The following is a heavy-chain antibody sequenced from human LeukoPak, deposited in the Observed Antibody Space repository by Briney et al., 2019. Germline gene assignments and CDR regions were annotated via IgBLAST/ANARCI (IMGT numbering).Heavy chain of an antibody. CDR2: INHSGST. J-gene: IGHJ4*02. CDR1: GGSISSYY. V-gene: IGHV4-34*01. D-gene: IGHD3-22*01. Sequence: PSETLSLTCTVSGGSISSYYWSLIRQPPRKGLEWIGEINHSGSTNYNPSLKSRVTISVDTSKNQFSLKLSSVTAADTAVYYCARGRSPRAYYYDSSGYYYFDYWGQGTLVTVSS. CDR3: ARGRSPRAYYYDSSGYYYFDY.